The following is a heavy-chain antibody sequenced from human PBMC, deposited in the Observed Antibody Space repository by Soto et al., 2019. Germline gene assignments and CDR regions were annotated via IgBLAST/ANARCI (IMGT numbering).Heavy chain of an antibody. V-gene: IGHV4-59*01. CDR1: GGSISSYY. CDR3: AREGRIAAEPEKPYYYYGMDV. J-gene: IGHJ6*02. CDR2: IYYSGST. D-gene: IGHD6-13*01. Sequence: SETLSLTCTVSGGSISSYYWSWIRQPPGKGLEWIGYIYYSGSTNYNPSLKSRVTISVDTSKNQFSLKLSSVTAADTAVYYCAREGRIAAEPEKPYYYYGMDVWGQGTTVTVSS.